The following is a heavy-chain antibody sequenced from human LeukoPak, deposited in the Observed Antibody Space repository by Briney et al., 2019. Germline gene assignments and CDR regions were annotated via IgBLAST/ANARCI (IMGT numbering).Heavy chain of an antibody. CDR2: IYTSGST. CDR3: ASNYYGSGSYYNSWFDP. D-gene: IGHD3-10*01. V-gene: IGHV4-61*02. J-gene: IGHJ5*02. Sequence: SETLSLTCTVSGGSISSGSYYWSWIRQPAGKGLEWIGRIYTSGSTNYNPSLKSRVTISVDTSKNQFSLKLSSVTAADTAVYYCASNYYGSGSYYNSWFDPWGQGTLVTVSS. CDR1: GGSISSGSYY.